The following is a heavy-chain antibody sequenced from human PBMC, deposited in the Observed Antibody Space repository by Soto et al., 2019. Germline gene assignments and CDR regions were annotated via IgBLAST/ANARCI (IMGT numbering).Heavy chain of an antibody. V-gene: IGHV5-51*01. CDR1: GYSFSFYW. CDR2: MYPDDSDI. CDR3: ATAYVYDFENSNYYRDAFDI. Sequence: GESLKISCKASGYSFSFYWIGWVRQMPGKGLEWMAIMYPDDSDIRYGPSFEAHVTISADKSTSTAFLQWSSLKASDTAMYYCATAYVYDFENSNYYRDAFDIWGQGTLVTVSS. D-gene: IGHD3-22*01. J-gene: IGHJ3*02.